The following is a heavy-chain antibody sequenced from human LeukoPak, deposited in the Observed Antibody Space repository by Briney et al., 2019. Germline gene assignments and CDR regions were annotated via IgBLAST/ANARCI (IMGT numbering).Heavy chain of an antibody. V-gene: IGHV4-30-4*08. CDR3: ARAPNKWTGYIVRGVRVNWFET. CDR1: GVSISSGDYY. J-gene: IGHJ5*02. D-gene: IGHD3/OR15-3a*01. CDR2: IFYSGSP. Sequence: SETLSLTCTVSGVSISSGDYYWHWIRQPPGKALEWIGYIFYSGSPSYNTSLKSRVLRPVETSKKQFALELSSVTATDTAVDYCARAPNKWTGYIVRGVRVNWFETCGQGALVTVSS.